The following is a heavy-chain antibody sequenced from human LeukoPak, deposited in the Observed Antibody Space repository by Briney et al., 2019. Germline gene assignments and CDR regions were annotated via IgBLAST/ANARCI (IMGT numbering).Heavy chain of an antibody. CDR3: ARGRGSSSWYLRYNWFDP. Sequence: ASVKVSCKASGYTFTSYDINWVRQATGQGLEWMGWMNPNSGNTGYAQKFQGRVTMTRNTSISTAYMELSSLRSEDTAVYYCARGRGSSSWYLRYNWFDPWGQGTLVTVSS. J-gene: IGHJ5*02. V-gene: IGHV1-8*01. CDR1: GYTFTSYD. CDR2: MNPNSGNT. D-gene: IGHD6-13*01.